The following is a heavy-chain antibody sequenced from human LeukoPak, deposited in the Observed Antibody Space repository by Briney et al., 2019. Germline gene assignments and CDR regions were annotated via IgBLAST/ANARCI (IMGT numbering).Heavy chain of an antibody. J-gene: IGHJ6*02. CDR2: ISSSSTNI. CDR1: GFIFSRNN. V-gene: IGHV3-21*01. CDR3: ARDRESYSYHYYGMDV. Sequence: GGSPRLSCAASGFIFSRNNMNWVRQAPGKGLEWVSSISSSSTNIYYADSVKGRFTISRDNAKNSLYLQMNSLRAEDTALYYCARDRESYSYHYYGMDVWGQGTTVTVSS. D-gene: IGHD1-26*01.